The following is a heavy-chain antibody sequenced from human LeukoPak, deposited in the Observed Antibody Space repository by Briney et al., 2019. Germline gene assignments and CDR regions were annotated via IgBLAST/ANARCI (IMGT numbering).Heavy chain of an antibody. CDR1: GFTFSSYA. Sequence: PGGSLRLSCAASGFTFSSYAIHWVRQAPGKGLEWVALISFDGSNKLYADSVKGRFSISRDNSKYTLYVQMNSLRPEDSGVYYCARVGLAGTYGSDTYLEHWGQGTLVTVSS. V-gene: IGHV3-30*01. D-gene: IGHD3-10*01. CDR2: ISFDGSNK. J-gene: IGHJ4*02. CDR3: ARVGLAGTYGSDTYLEH.